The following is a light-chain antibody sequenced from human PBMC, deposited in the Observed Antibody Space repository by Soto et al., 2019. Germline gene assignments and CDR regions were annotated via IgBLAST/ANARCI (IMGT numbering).Light chain of an antibody. CDR2: TND. V-gene: IGLV1-44*01. Sequence: QSVLTQPPSASGTPGQRVTISCSGSSSNIESNTVYWYQQLPGMAPRLLIHTNDRRPSGVPDRFSGSKSGTSASLAISGLQSEDEADYYCAVWDDNLSGVVFGGGTKLTVL. CDR3: AVWDDNLSGVV. J-gene: IGLJ2*01. CDR1: SSNIESNT.